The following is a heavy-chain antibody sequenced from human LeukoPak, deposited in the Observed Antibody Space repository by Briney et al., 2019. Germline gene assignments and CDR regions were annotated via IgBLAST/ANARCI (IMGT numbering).Heavy chain of an antibody. Sequence: SETLSLTCAVYGGSFSGYYWSWVRQPPGKGLECIGEINHRGGANYNTSLKSRVTIPIDTSKNQFSLKVISVTAADTDVYYCARTSDRYCSGGSCYLAFWGQGTLVTVSS. CDR3: ARTSDRYCSGGSCYLAF. CDR1: GGSFSGYY. CDR2: INHRGGA. D-gene: IGHD2-15*01. V-gene: IGHV4-34*01. J-gene: IGHJ4*02.